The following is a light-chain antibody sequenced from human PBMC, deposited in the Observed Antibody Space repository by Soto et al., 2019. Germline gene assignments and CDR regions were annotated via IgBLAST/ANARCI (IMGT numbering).Light chain of an antibody. CDR2: DVN. Sequence: QSVLTQPASVSGSPGQSITISCTGTSSDVGAYNYDSWYQQHPGKVPKLIIYDVNNRPSGVSNRFSGSKSGNTASLTISGLQTEDEADYYCSSYTSATTNVFGTGTKVTVL. CDR3: SSYTSATTNV. J-gene: IGLJ1*01. CDR1: SSDVGAYNY. V-gene: IGLV2-14*01.